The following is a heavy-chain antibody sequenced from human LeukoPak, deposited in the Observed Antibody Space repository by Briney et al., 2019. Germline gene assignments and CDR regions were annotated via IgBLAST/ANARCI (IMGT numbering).Heavy chain of an antibody. V-gene: IGHV4-4*02. J-gene: IGHJ4*02. CDR1: GGSISSSNW. Sequence: SGTLSLTCAVSGGSISSSNWWSWIRQPPGKGLEWIGEIYHSGSTNYNPSLKSRVTISVDKSKNQFSLKLSSVTAADTAVYYCARAPGHSSILFDYWGQGTLVTVSS. CDR3: ARAPGHSSILFDY. CDR2: IYHSGST. D-gene: IGHD6-13*01.